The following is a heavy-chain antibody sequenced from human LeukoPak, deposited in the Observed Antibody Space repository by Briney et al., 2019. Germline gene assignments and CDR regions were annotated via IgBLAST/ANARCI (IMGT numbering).Heavy chain of an antibody. CDR3: ARAPRGKGWRDF. V-gene: IGHV3-33*01. J-gene: IGHJ4*02. CDR2: IWSDGSDE. Sequence: GGSLRLSCAASGFTFSNYGMHWVRQAPGKGLEWVAVIWSDGSDEYYADSVKGRFTISRDNSNNALYLQMNSLRVEDTAVYYCARAPRGKGWRDFWGQGTLVTVSS. CDR1: GFTFSNYG. D-gene: IGHD6-19*01.